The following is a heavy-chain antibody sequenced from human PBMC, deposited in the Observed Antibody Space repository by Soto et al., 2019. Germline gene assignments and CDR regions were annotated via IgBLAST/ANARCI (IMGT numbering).Heavy chain of an antibody. CDR2: ISAYNGNT. D-gene: IGHD2-21*02. CDR3: AREVGVVVTADPGYYYGMDV. Sequence: GASVKVSCKASGYTFASYAISWMRRAPGQGLEWMGWISAYNGNTNYAQKLQGRVTMTTDTSTSTAYMELRSLRSDDTAVYYCAREVGVVVTADPGYYYGMDVWGQGTTVTVSS. V-gene: IGHV1-18*01. CDR1: GYTFASYA. J-gene: IGHJ6*02.